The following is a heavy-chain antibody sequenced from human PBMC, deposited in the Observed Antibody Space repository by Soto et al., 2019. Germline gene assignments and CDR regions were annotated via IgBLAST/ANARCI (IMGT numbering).Heavy chain of an antibody. J-gene: IGHJ6*02. V-gene: IGHV6-1*01. D-gene: IGHD1-7*01. CDR2: TYYRSKWYN. Sequence: SQTLSLTCAISGDSVSSNSAAWNWIRQSPSRGLEWLGRTYYRSKWYNDYAVSVKSRITINPDTSKNQFSLQLNSVTPEDTAVYYCARMGYNWNYPGVRYYYGMDVWGQGTTVTVSS. CDR3: ARMGYNWNYPGVRYYYGMDV. CDR1: GDSVSSNSAA.